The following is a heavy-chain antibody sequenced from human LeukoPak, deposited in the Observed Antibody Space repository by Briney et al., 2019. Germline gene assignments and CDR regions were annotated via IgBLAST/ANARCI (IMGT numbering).Heavy chain of an antibody. V-gene: IGHV3-74*01. CDR2: INSDGSST. Sequence: GGSLRLSCAASGFTFSGFWMHWVRQTPGKGLVGVSRINSDGSSTNYADSVKGRFTISRDNAKNSLYLQMNSLRAEDTALYYCARVSGGIAAAGKDAFDIWGQGTMVTVSS. D-gene: IGHD6-13*01. CDR1: GFTFSGFW. J-gene: IGHJ3*02. CDR3: ARVSGGIAAAGKDAFDI.